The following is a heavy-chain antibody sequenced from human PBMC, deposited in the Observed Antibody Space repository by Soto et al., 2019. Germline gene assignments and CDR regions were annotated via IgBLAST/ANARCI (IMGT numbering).Heavy chain of an antibody. CDR3: ARGGSGRQDDAFDI. CDR2: INSDGSST. V-gene: IGHV3-74*01. Sequence: GGSLRLSCAASGLTFRSYWMHWVRQAPGKGLVWVSRINSDGSSTSYADSVKGRFTISRDKAKNTLYMQMNSLRAEDTAVYYCARGGSGRQDDAFDIWGQGTMVTVS. CDR1: GLTFRSYW. J-gene: IGHJ3*02. D-gene: IGHD1-26*01.